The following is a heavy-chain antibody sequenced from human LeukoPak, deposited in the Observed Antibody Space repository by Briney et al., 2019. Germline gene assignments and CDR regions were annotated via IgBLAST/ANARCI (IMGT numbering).Heavy chain of an antibody. J-gene: IGHJ4*02. V-gene: IGHV4-34*01. CDR1: GGSFSGYY. D-gene: IGHD3-9*01. CDR3: ARHFRSDWFITRPFDY. CDR2: INHSGST. Sequence: SETLSLTCAVYGGSFSGYYWSWIRQPPGKGLEWIGEINHSGSTNYNPSLKSRVTISVDTSKNQFSLKLSSVTAADTAVYYCARHFRSDWFITRPFDYWGQGTLVTVSS.